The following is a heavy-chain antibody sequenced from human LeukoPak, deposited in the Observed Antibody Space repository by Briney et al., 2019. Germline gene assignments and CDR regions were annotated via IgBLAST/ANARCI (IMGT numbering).Heavy chain of an antibody. Sequence: GGSLRLSCAASGFIFRNYWMHWVRQAPGKGLVWVARINQNGITTTYTDSVKGRFTISRDNSKSTLYLQMNILREEDTAMFYCATDRGWFFDNWGQGALVTVAS. CDR1: GFIFRNYW. J-gene: IGHJ4*02. CDR2: INQNGITT. V-gene: IGHV3-74*01. CDR3: ATDRGWFFDN. D-gene: IGHD2-15*01.